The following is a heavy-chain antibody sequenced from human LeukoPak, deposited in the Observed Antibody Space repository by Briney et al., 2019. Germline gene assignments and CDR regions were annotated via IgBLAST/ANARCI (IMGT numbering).Heavy chain of an antibody. CDR2: IKEDGSEK. V-gene: IGHV3-7*01. CDR3: ARDRGRNWFDT. Sequence: PGGSLRLSCTVSGFTVSSNSMSWVRQAAGKGLEWVANIKEDGSEKYYVDSVKGRFTISRDNAKNSLYLQMDSLRADGTAVYYCARDRGRNWFDTWGQGTLVTVSS. CDR1: GFTVSSNS. J-gene: IGHJ5*02.